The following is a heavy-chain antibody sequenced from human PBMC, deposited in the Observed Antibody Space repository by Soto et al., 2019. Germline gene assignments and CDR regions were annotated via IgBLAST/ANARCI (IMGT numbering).Heavy chain of an antibody. J-gene: IGHJ6*02. CDR2: IYYSGST. D-gene: IGHD3-3*01. Sequence: SETLSLTCTVSGGSISSGGYYWSWIRQHPGKGLEWIGYIYYSGSTYYNPSLKSRVTISVDTSKNQFSLKLSSVTAAVTSVYFCARVFGCGCMDVLGHGTTFTVSS. V-gene: IGHV4-31*03. CDR1: GGSISSGGYY. CDR3: ARVFGCGCMDV.